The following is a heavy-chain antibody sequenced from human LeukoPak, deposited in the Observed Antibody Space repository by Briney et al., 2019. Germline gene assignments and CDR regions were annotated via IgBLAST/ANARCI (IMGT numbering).Heavy chain of an antibody. J-gene: IGHJ4*02. CDR1: GVTFSSFE. CDR2: ISHTFDI. Sequence: PGGSLRLSCAASGVTFSSFEVNWVRQAPGKGLEWISHISHTFDIKYADSVKGRFTISRDNAKNSQYLQMTSLRAQDTRIYYCARSSGSYRPFDSWGQGTLVIVSS. CDR3: ARSSGSYRPFDS. D-gene: IGHD3-22*01. V-gene: IGHV3-48*03.